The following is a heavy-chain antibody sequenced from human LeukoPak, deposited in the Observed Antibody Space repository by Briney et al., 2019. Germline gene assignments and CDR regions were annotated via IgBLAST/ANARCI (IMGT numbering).Heavy chain of an antibody. J-gene: IGHJ3*02. CDR2: IWYDGSDK. CDR3: ARGVVVLHWRDAFDI. D-gene: IGHD2-21*01. Sequence: GGSLRLSCAASGLTFSSYGMHWVRQAPGKGLEWVAVIWYDGSDKYYADSVKGRFTISRDNSKNTLYLQMNSLKAEDTAVYYCARGVVVLHWRDAFDIWGQGTMVTVSS. CDR1: GLTFSSYG. V-gene: IGHV3-33*01.